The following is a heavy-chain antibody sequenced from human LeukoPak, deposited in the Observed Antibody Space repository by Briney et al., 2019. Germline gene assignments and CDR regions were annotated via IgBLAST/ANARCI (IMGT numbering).Heavy chain of an antibody. CDR2: INPNSGGT. J-gene: IGHJ6*03. CDR3: ARDIVVVVAATLLTDYYYMDV. V-gene: IGHV1-2*02. CDR1: GYTFTGYY. D-gene: IGHD2-15*01. Sequence: VASVKVSCKASGYTFTGYYMHWVRQAPGQGLEWMGWINPNSGGTNYAQKFQGRVTMTTDTSTSTAYMELRSLRSDDTAVYYCARDIVVVVAATLLTDYYYMDVWGKGTTVTVSS.